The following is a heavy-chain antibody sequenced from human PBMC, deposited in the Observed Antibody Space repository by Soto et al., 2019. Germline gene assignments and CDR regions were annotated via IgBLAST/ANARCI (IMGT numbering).Heavy chain of an antibody. CDR2: IYHSGST. D-gene: IGHD6-13*01. CDR3: ARLHSSSWYGGYFDY. CDR1: GGSSRGGGYS. V-gene: IGHV4-30-2*01. Sequence: SETLSLTSDVAGGSSRGGGYSWSWIKQPPGKGLEWIGYIYHSGSTYYNPSLKSRVTISVDRSKNQFSLKLSSVTAADTAVYYCARLHSSSWYGGYFDYWGQGTLVTVS. J-gene: IGHJ4*02.